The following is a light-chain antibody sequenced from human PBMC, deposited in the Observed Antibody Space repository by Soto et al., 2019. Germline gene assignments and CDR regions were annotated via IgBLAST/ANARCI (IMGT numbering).Light chain of an antibody. J-gene: IGKJ1*01. CDR3: VQVAYFPRK. CDR1: QSLVYSDGNTY. CDR2: QIS. Sequence: DVVLTQTPLSSPVTLGQPASISCRSSQSLVYSDGNTYLSWLQQRPGQPPRLLISQISNRYSRVPDSFGGSGGGTDFKLKISRVEAEDVGVDYCVQVAYFPRKFGKGT. V-gene: IGKV2-24*01.